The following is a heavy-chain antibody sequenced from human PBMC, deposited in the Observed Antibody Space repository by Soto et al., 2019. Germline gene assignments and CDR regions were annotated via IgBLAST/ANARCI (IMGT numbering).Heavy chain of an antibody. V-gene: IGHV5-51*01. CDR3: ATRCYYYHQWPMEV. Sequence: PGESLKSYCEGSGYSFTNYWIGRVRQMPGKGMEWMGIVYPRDSDTRYSPSFQGQVTISADKSISTASLQGSSLKASDTAMYYCATRCYYYHQWPMEVWRQVTTVT. D-gene: IGHD3-10*01. CDR2: VYPRDSDT. CDR1: GYSFTNYW. J-gene: IGHJ6*01.